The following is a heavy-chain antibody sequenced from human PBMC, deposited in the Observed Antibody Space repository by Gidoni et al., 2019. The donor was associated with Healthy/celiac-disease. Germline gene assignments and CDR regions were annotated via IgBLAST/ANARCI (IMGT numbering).Heavy chain of an antibody. J-gene: IGHJ5*02. Sequence: QVQLVQSGAEVKKPGSSVKVSCKASGGTFSSYAISWVRQAPGQGLEWMGGIIPIFGTANYAQKFKGRVTINADESTRTAYMELSSLRAEETAVYYCARDGRSYYGSGSFYNWFDPWGQGTLVTVSS. CDR2: IIPIFGTA. CDR1: GGTFSSYA. D-gene: IGHD3-10*01. V-gene: IGHV1-69*01. CDR3: ARDGRSYYGSGSFYNWFDP.